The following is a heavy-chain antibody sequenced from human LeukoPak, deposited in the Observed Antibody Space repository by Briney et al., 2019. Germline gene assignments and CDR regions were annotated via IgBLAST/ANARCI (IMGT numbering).Heavy chain of an antibody. CDR3: TRAYWIGFHFDS. CDR1: GVSISSGDYF. D-gene: IGHD3-3*01. Sequence: SETLSLTCSVSGVSISSGDYFWTWIRQPPGKGLEYIGYIYYSGTTYYNPSLKSRITMSVDMSANQFSLRLTSVSAADAAVYYCTRAYWIGFHFDSWGQGILVSVSS. CDR2: IYYSGTT. J-gene: IGHJ4*02. V-gene: IGHV4-30-4*01.